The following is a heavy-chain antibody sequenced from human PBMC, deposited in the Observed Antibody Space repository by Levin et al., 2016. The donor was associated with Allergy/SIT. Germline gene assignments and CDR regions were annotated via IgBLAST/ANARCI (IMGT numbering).Heavy chain of an antibody. J-gene: IGHJ4*02. Sequence: WIRQPPGKGLECVASISSHGGGTYYSDSVKGRFTISRDSSKNRLFLQMDSLRLDDMAIYYCARDRGSDLVSTIFDYWGQGTLVTVSS. CDR2: ISSHGGGT. D-gene: IGHD5/OR15-5a*01. V-gene: IGHV3-64*02. CDR3: ARDRGSDLVSTIFDY.